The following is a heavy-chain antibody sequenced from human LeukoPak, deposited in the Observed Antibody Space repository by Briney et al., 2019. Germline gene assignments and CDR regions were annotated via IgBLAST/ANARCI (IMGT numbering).Heavy chain of an antibody. CDR3: ASPLGPFDY. V-gene: IGHV4-39*01. J-gene: IGHJ4*02. CDR1: GGSISSSSYY. D-gene: IGHD7-27*01. CDR2: IYYSGST. Sequence: SETLSLTCTVSGGSISSSSYYWGWIRQPPGKGLEWIGSIYYSGSTYYNPSLKSRVTISVDTSKNQFSLKLSSVTAADTAVYYCASPLGPFDYWGQGTLVTVSS.